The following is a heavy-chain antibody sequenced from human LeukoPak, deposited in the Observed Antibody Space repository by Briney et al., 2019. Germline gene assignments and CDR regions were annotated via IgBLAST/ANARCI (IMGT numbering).Heavy chain of an antibody. J-gene: IGHJ4*02. CDR3: ASGYSGSYWDYFDY. CDR2: IWYDGSNK. Sequence: GGSLRLSCAASGFTFSSYGMRWVRQAPGKGLERVAVIWYDGSNKYYADSVKGRFTISRDNSKNTLYLQMNSLRAEDTAVYYCASGYSGSYWDYFDYWGQGTLVTVSS. CDR1: GFTFSSYG. D-gene: IGHD1-26*01. V-gene: IGHV3-33*01.